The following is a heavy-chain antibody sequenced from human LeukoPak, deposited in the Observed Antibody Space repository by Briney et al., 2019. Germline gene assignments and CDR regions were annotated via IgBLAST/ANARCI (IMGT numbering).Heavy chain of an antibody. J-gene: IGHJ4*02. CDR2: ISGSSSYI. CDR1: GFTFSSYS. Sequence: GGSLRLSCAASGFTFSSYSMNWVRQAPGRGLEWVSLISGSSSYIYYADSVKGRFTISRDNAKNSLYLQMDSLRADDTAVYYCARDACGADCYSDFDYWGQGTLVTVSS. CDR3: ARDACGADCYSDFDY. V-gene: IGHV3-21*01. D-gene: IGHD2-21*02.